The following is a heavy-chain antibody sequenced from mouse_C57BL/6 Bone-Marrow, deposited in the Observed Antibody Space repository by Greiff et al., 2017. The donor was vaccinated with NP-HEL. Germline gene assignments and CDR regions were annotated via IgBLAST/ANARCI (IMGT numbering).Heavy chain of an antibody. CDR2: INPNNGGT. V-gene: IGHV1-18*01. CDR3: ARWDYGSSYDWYFDV. J-gene: IGHJ1*03. CDR1: GYTFTDYN. D-gene: IGHD1-1*01. Sequence: VQLKQSGPELVKPGASVKIPCKASGYTFTDYNMDWVKQSHGKSLEWIGDINPNNGGTIYNQKFKGKATLTVDKSSSTAYMELRSLTSEDTAVYYCARWDYGSSYDWYFDVWGTGTTVTVSS.